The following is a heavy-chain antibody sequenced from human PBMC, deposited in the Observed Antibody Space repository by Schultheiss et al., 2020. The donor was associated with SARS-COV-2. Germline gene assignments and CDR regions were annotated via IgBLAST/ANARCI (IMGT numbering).Heavy chain of an antibody. CDR3: ARDPHGIDV. CDR1: GFTFSSYN. J-gene: IGHJ6*02. V-gene: IGHV3-21*01. Sequence: GGSLRLSCAASGFTFSSYNMNWVRQTPGKGLEWVSAISGSGGSTYYADSVRGRFTISRDNARNSLYLQMNTLRVEDTAVYYCARDPHGIDVWGQGTTVTVSS. CDR2: ISGSGGST.